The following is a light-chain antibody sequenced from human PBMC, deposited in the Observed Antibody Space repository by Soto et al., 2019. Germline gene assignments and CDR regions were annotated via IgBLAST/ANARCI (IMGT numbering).Light chain of an antibody. CDR3: SSYPNINTRACV. CDR1: SGDIGSYNR. V-gene: IGLV2-14*01. Sequence: QSVLTQPASVSGSPGQSITISCTGTSGDIGSYNRVSWYQQHPGKAPKLIIYEVTDRPSGVSNRFSGSKSGDTASLTISGLQAEDEAGYYCSSYPNINTRACVFGTRTKVSVL. CDR2: EVT. J-gene: IGLJ1*01.